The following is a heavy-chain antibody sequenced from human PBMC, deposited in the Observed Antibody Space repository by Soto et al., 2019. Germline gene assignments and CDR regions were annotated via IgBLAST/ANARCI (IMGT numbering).Heavy chain of an antibody. D-gene: IGHD3-22*01. CDR2: ISYDGSKK. CDR1: GFTFGSYG. J-gene: IGHJ6*02. V-gene: IGHV3-30*18. Sequence: GGSLRLSCAASGFTFGSYGMHWVRQAPGKGLEWVAGISYDGSKKYYGESVKGRFTISSDNSKNTLYLQTNSLRVEDTAVYYCAKAIENYSTGYYKPFYYFGVDVWGQGTTVTVSS. CDR3: AKAIENYSTGYYKPFYYFGVDV.